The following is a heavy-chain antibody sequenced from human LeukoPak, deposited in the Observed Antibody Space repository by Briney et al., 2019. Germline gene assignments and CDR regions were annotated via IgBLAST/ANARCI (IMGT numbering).Heavy chain of an antibody. D-gene: IGHD6-19*01. Sequence: ASVKVSCKASGHTFSDYYIHWVRQAPGQGLEWMGWINPNSGGTNYAQTFQGRVTMTRDTSISTAYMELSRLRFDDTAVYYCARIGSGWHPLWGQGTLVTVSS. CDR2: INPNSGGT. CDR1: GHTFSDYY. J-gene: IGHJ4*02. V-gene: IGHV1-2*02. CDR3: ARIGSGWHPL.